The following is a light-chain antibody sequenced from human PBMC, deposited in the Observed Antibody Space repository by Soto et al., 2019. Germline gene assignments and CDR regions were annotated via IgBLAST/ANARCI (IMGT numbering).Light chain of an antibody. Sequence: EIVMTQSPATLSVSPGERVILSCRASQSISTNLAWYQYIPGQAPRLLIYAASTRATGIAARFSGSGSGTDFTLSITSLQSEDYAVYYCHQYNNWPPWTFGQGTKV. J-gene: IGKJ1*01. CDR1: QSISTN. CDR3: HQYNNWPPWT. CDR2: AAS. V-gene: IGKV3-15*01.